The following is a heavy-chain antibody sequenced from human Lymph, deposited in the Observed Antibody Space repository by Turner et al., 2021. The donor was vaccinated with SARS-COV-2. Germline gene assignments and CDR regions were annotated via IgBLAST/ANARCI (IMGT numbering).Heavy chain of an antibody. CDR1: GDSINSCFYY. V-gene: IGHV4-39*01. J-gene: IGHJ4*02. Sequence: QLQLQESGPGLVKPSETLSLTCPVSGDSINSCFYYWVWIRPPPGKGLEWIGRIDYSGSNYYNQSLKSRDTRAVETFKNQFTLKLSSVTAADAAVFYCERGSTQGWYGTVVDDWGQGTLVTVSS. D-gene: IGHD6-19*01. CDR2: IDYSGSN. CDR3: ERGSTQGWYGTVVDD.